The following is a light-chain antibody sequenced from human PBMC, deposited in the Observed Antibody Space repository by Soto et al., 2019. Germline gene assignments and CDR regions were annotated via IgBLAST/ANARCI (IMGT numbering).Light chain of an antibody. V-gene: IGLV4-60*02. CDR1: SGPIGYI. J-gene: IGLJ1*01. Sequence: QPVLTQSSSASASLGSSVKLTCTLSSGPIGYIIAWHQQQPGKAPRYLMKLEGSGTYNKGSGVPDRFSGSSSGADRYLTISNLQFEDEADYYCETWDSNTRVFGTGTKLTVL. CDR2: LEGSGTY. CDR3: ETWDSNTRV.